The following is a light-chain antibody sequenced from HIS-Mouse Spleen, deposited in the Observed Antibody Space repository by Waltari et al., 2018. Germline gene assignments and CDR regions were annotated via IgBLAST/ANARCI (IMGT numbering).Light chain of an antibody. V-gene: IGLV2-11*01. CDR1: SSDVSGYNY. Sequence: QSALTQPHSVSGSPGQSVTISCTGTSSDVSGYNYVSWYQQHPGKAPKLMIYDVSKRPSGVPDRFSGSKSGNTASLTISGLQAEDEADYYCCSYAGSYTWVFGGGTKLTVL. CDR2: DVS. J-gene: IGLJ3*02. CDR3: CSYAGSYTWV.